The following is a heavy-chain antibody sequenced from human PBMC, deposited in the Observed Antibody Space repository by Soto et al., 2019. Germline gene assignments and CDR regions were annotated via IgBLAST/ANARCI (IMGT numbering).Heavy chain of an antibody. CDR2: ISAYNGNT. V-gene: IGHV1-18*01. CDR3: AREGSDYDILTGPNLGDY. J-gene: IGHJ4*02. Sequence: ASVKVSCKASGYTFTSYGISWVRQAPGQGLEWMGWISAYNGNTNYAQKLQGRVTMTTDTSTSTAYMELRSLRSDDTAVYYCAREGSDYDILTGPNLGDYWGQGTLVTVSS. D-gene: IGHD3-9*01. CDR1: GYTFTSYG.